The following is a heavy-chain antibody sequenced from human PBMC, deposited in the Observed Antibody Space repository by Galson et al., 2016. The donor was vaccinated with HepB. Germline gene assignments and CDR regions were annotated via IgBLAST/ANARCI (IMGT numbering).Heavy chain of an antibody. J-gene: IGHJ4*02. CDR3: ARPKATISAPFDY. CDR1: GGTFRTYA. Sequence: SCKASGGTFRTYAISWVRQAPGQGLEWMGGIIPIFGTANSAQKFQGRVTITADESTTTAYMELSSLTSEDTAVYYCARPKATISAPFDYWGQGTLVTVSS. D-gene: IGHD5-12*01. V-gene: IGHV1-69*01. CDR2: IIPIFGTA.